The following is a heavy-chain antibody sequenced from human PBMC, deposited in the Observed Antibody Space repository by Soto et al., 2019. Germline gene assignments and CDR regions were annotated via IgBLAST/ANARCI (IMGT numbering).Heavy chain of an antibody. D-gene: IGHD6-13*01. CDR2: ISAYNGNT. CDR1: GYTFTSYG. V-gene: IGHV1-18*01. J-gene: IGHJ4*02. Sequence: QVQLVQSGAEVKKPGASVKVSCKASGYTFTSYGISWVRQAPGQGLEWMGWISAYNGNTNYAQKLQGRVTMTTNTSTGTAYMELSSVRPDDTAVYYSARTRGLLYSSSVYTGDYWGQGSLVTVSS. CDR3: ARTRGLLYSSSVYTGDY.